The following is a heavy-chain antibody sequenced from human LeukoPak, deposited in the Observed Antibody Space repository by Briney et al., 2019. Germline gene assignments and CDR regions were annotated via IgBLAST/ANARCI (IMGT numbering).Heavy chain of an antibody. J-gene: IGHJ3*02. Sequence: PSETLSLNCTGSSVSISSGDYYWSWIRQPPGKVLEWIGYIYYSESTYHNPSLKSRVTISVDTSPHQFSLKLSSVTAAATAVYYCASVDYYYDSSGLREDAFAIWGQGTMVTVSS. CDR3: ASVDYYYDSSGLREDAFAI. CDR2: IYYSEST. D-gene: IGHD3-22*01. CDR1: SVSISSGDYY. V-gene: IGHV4-30-4*01.